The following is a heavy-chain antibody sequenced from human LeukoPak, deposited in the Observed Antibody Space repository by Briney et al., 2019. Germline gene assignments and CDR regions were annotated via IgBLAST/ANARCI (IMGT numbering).Heavy chain of an antibody. CDR2: ISSSSSYI. CDR1: GFTFSSYS. D-gene: IGHD3-3*01. J-gene: IGHJ4*02. CDR3: ARSRLPLRLLAL. Sequence: GGSLRLSCAASGFTFSSYSMNWVRQAPGKGLEWVSSISSSSSYIYYADSVKGRFTISRDNAKNSLYLQMNSLRAEDTAVYYCARSRLPLRLLALWGQGTLVTVSS. V-gene: IGHV3-21*01.